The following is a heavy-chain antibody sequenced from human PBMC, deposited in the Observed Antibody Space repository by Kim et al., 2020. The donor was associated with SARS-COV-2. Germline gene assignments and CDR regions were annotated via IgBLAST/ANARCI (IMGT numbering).Heavy chain of an antibody. V-gene: IGHV1-18*04. J-gene: IGHJ4*02. CDR1: GYTFTSYG. Sequence: ASVKVSCKASGYTFTSYGISWVRQAPGQGLEWMGWISAYNGNTNYAQKLQGRVTMTTDTSTSTAYMELRSLRSDDTAVYYCARDKEYQLLYWAKYFDYWGQGTLVTVSS. D-gene: IGHD2-2*02. CDR2: ISAYNGNT. CDR3: ARDKEYQLLYWAKYFDY.